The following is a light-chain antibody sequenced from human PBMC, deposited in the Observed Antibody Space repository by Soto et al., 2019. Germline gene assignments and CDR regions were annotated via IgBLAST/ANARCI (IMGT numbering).Light chain of an antibody. CDR3: QQVYSTPGT. CDR2: AAT. Sequence: DIQMTQSPSSLSASVGERVTITCRASQSIDTYLNWYQLKPGKAPNLLIYAATRLHTGVPSRFSGSGSGTGFTLSINYLQPEDFATYFCQQVYSTPGTFGQGTKV. CDR1: QSIDTY. J-gene: IGKJ1*01. V-gene: IGKV1-39*01.